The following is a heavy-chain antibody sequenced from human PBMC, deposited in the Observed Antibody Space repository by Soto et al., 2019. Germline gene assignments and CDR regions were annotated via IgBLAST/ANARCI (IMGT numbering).Heavy chain of an antibody. CDR1: DDSINSDKYY. CDR2: IYYRGNA. CDR3: ARLEGLATISYYFDF. Sequence: QLQLQESGPGLVKPSETLSLTCSVSDDSINSDKYYWGRIRQPPAKGLEWIGSIYYRGNAYYNPSLQPRVTISRDKSRSQFSLKLNSVPAADSAVYFCARLEGLATISYYFDFWGPGALVTVSS. J-gene: IGHJ4*02. V-gene: IGHV4-39*01. D-gene: IGHD3-9*01.